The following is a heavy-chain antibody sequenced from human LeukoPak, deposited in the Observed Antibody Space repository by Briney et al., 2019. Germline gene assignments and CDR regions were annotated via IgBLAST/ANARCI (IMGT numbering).Heavy chain of an antibody. CDR2: LYYSGST. CDR3: ARGRYNDYGFDY. D-gene: IGHD4-17*01. CDR1: GGSISSYY. Sequence: SETLSLTCTVSGGSISSYYWSWIRQPPGRELEWIGYLYYSGSTNYNPSFKSRVTMSVDTSKNQFSLKLNSMTAADTAVYFCARGRYNDYGFDYWGQGTLVTVSS. V-gene: IGHV4-59*01. J-gene: IGHJ4*02.